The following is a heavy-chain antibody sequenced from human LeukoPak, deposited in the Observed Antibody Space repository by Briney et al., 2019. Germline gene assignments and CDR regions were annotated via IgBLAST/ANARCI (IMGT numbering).Heavy chain of an antibody. CDR3: ARHVGITILGVVAEYMDV. CDR1: GGSLSSYY. D-gene: IGHD3-3*01. CDR2: ISTSGNT. V-gene: IGHV4-4*08. J-gene: IGHJ6*03. Sequence: SETLSLTCTVSGGSLSSYYWTWIRQPPGKGLDWIGYISTSGNTKYNPSLKSQLTISGDTSKNQFSLKLSSVTAADTAVYYCARHVGITILGVVAEYMDVWGKGTTVTVSS.